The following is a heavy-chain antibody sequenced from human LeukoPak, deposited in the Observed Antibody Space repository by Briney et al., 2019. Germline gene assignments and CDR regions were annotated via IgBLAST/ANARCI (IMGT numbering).Heavy chain of an antibody. J-gene: IGHJ3*02. CDR3: ARVIAVTMVTDASDR. D-gene: IGHD4/OR15-4a*01. Sequence: GASVKVSYKAPGYTYTIYGLSCVLQAPGQGLEWMGWISAYNGNTNYAQKLHGRVTMYPSTSTSTGTIELRSLRSDDTAVYYCARVIAVTMVTDASDRWRQGTMVTVSS. CDR1: GYTYTIYG. CDR2: ISAYNGNT. V-gene: IGHV1-18*01.